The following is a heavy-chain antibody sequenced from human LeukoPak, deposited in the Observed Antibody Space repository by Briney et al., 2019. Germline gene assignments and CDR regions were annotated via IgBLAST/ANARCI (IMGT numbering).Heavy chain of an antibody. D-gene: IGHD5-18*01. CDR3: ASLDTAIPIDY. J-gene: IGHJ4*02. Sequence: WASVKVSCKASGYTFTSYYMHWVRQAPGQGLEWMGIINPSGGSTSYAQKFQGRVTMTRDMSTSTVYMELSSLRSEDTAVYYCASLDTAIPIDYWGQGTLVTVSS. V-gene: IGHV1-46*01. CDR2: INPSGGST. CDR1: GYTFTSYY.